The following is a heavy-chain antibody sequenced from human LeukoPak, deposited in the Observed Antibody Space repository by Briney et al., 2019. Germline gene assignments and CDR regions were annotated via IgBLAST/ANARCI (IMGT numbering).Heavy chain of an antibody. V-gene: IGHV4-39*07. D-gene: IGHD1-26*01. CDR3: ARDRGAIDY. CDR2: IYYSGST. CDR1: GGSISSSSYY. Sequence: SETLSLTCTVSGGSISSSSYYWGWIRQPSGKGLEWIGSIYYSGSTYYNPSLKSRVTISVDTPKNQFSLKLSSVTAADTAVYYCARDRGAIDYWGQGTLVTVSS. J-gene: IGHJ4*02.